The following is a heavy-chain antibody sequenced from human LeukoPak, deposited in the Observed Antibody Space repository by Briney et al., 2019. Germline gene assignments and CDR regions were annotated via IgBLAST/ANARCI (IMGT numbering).Heavy chain of an antibody. V-gene: IGHV4-59*01. J-gene: IGHJ6*02. Sequence: SETLSLTCTVSGGSISSYYWSWIRQPPGKGLEWIGYIYYSGSTNHNPSLKSRVTISVDTSKNQFSLKLSSVTAADTAVYYCARGGYGDYYYYYGMDVWGQGTTVTVSS. CDR1: GGSISSYY. D-gene: IGHD4-17*01. CDR3: ARGGYGDYYYYYGMDV. CDR2: IYYSGST.